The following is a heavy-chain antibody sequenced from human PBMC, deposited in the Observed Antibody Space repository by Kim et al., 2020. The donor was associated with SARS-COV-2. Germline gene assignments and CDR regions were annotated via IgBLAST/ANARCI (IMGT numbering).Heavy chain of an antibody. V-gene: IGHV3-9*01. D-gene: IGHD7-27*01. J-gene: IGHJ6*02. Sequence: YADSVKGRFTISRDNAKNSLYLQMSSLRAEDTALYYCAKRGPNWGGMDVWGQGTTVTVSS. CDR3: AKRGPNWGGMDV.